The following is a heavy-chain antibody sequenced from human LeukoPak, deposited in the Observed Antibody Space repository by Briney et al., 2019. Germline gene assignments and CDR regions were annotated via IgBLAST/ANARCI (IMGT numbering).Heavy chain of an antibody. CDR3: ARRMYYYDSSGYGGYWLDP. CDR2: IYYSGST. D-gene: IGHD3-22*01. CDR1: GGTISSYY. V-gene: IGHV4-59*08. J-gene: IGHJ5*02. Sequence: PSETLSLTCTVSGGTISSYYWSWIRQPPGKGLEWIWYIYYSGSTNYNPSLKSRVTISVDTSKNQFSLKLSSVTAADTAVYYCARRMYYYDSSGYGGYWLDPWGQGTLVTVSS.